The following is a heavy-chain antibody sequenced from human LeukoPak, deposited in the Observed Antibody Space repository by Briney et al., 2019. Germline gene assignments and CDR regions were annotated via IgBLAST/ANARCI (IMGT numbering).Heavy chain of an antibody. V-gene: IGHV4-59*01. D-gene: IGHD3-9*01. Sequence: SETLSLTCTVSGGSLSNYYWTWIRQPPGKGLDWMGYISYSGSANYHPSLKSRLTISVGSSKNRFFLNLSSVTAADTAVYFCARNYYNILTGYYADVFDIWGQGTMVTVSS. CDR1: GGSLSNYY. CDR3: ARNYYNILTGYYADVFDI. CDR2: ISYSGSA. J-gene: IGHJ3*02.